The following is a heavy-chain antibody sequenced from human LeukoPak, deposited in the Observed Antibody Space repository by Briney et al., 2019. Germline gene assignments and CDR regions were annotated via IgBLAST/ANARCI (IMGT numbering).Heavy chain of an antibody. CDR3: ARAPLWFGEFDY. V-gene: IGHV4-59*01. CDR1: GGSISSYY. J-gene: IGHJ4*02. CDR2: IYYSGST. D-gene: IGHD3-10*01. Sequence: KTSETLSLTCTVSGGSISSYYWSWIRQPPGKGLEWIGYIYYSGSTNYNPSLKSRVTISVDTSKNQFPLKLSSVTAADTAVYYCARAPLWFGEFDYWGQGTLVTVSS.